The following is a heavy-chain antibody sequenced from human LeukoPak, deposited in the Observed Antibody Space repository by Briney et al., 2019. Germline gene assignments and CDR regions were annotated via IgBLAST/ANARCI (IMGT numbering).Heavy chain of an antibody. J-gene: IGHJ6*03. Sequence: GGSLRLSCAASGFTFSSYAMSWVRQAPGKGLEWVSAISGSGGSTYYADSVKGRFTISRDNSKNTLYLQMNSLRAEDTAVCYCAKDRGSWAYYYYVDVWGKGTTVTVSS. CDR3: AKDRGSWAYYYYVDV. V-gene: IGHV3-23*01. D-gene: IGHD1-26*01. CDR1: GFTFSSYA. CDR2: ISGSGGST.